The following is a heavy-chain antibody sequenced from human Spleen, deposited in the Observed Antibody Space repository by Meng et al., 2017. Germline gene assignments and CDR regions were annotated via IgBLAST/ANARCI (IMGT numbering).Heavy chain of an antibody. CDR2: IYWDDDK. J-gene: IGHJ4*02. CDR3: AHWNRGYYDSSGYWTSTYYFDY. D-gene: IGHD3-22*01. V-gene: IGHV2-5*02. CDR1: GFSLSTSGVG. Sequence: SGPTLVKPTQTLTLTCTFSGFSLSTSGVGVGWIRQPPGKALEWLALIYWDDDKRYSPSLKSRLTITKDTSKNQVVLTMTNMDPVDTATYYCAHWNRGYYDSSGYWTSTYYFDYWGQGTLVTVSS.